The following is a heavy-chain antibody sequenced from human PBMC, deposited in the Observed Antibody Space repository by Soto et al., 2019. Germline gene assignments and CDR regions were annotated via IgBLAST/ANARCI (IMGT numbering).Heavy chain of an antibody. V-gene: IGHV3-21*03. CDR3: ARDQPGYSYGYGLGY. Sequence: EVPLVESGGGLVQPGGSLRLSCAASGFTFSSYSMNWVRQAPGKGLEWVSSISSSSSYIYYADSVKGRFTISRDNAKNSLYLQMNSLRAEDTAVYYCARDQPGYSYGYGLGYWGQGTLVTVSS. D-gene: IGHD5-18*01. J-gene: IGHJ4*02. CDR1: GFTFSSYS. CDR2: ISSSSSYI.